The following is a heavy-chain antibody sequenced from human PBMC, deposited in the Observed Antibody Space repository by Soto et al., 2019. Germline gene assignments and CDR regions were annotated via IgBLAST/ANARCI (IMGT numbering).Heavy chain of an antibody. J-gene: IGHJ4*02. Sequence: PGESLKISCKGSGYSFTSYWIGWVRPLPGKGLEWMGIIYPDDSNTRYSPSFQGQVIMSADKSISTAYLQWSSLKASDTAMYYCARQGKYNYGSNDFWGQGTLVTVSS. CDR2: IYPDDSNT. V-gene: IGHV5-51*01. CDR3: ARQGKYNYGSNDF. CDR1: GYSFTSYW. D-gene: IGHD5-18*01.